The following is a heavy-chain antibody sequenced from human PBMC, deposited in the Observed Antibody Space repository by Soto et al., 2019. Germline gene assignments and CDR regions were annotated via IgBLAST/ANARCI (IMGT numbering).Heavy chain of an antibody. CDR3: ATTPYDHDAFDN. CDR2: FYSSGSS. D-gene: IGHD5-12*01. Sequence: EVQLLESGGGVVPPGGSLRVSCSGFTSRSNSINWVRQAPGKTLEWVSIFYSSGSSFYADSVQGRFTISRDISTNTLDLQMDSLRVDDTAVYYCATTPYDHDAFDNWGQGTVVTASS. J-gene: IGHJ3*02. CDR1: GFTSRSNS. V-gene: IGHV3-66*01.